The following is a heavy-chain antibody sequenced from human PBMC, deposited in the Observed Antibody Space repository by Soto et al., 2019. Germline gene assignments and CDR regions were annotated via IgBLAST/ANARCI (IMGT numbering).Heavy chain of an antibody. CDR3: AKIRLGELLETFDY. V-gene: IGHV3-7*02. Sequence: GGSLILSCAASGFTFSSFLMILVRQAPGKGLEWVANIKEDGSEKHYVDSVKGRFTISRDNAENSLYLQMNSLRAEDTAVYYCAKIRLGELLETFDYRGQGTLVTVSS. CDR2: IKEDGSEK. D-gene: IGHD3-10*01. J-gene: IGHJ4*02. CDR1: GFTFSSFL.